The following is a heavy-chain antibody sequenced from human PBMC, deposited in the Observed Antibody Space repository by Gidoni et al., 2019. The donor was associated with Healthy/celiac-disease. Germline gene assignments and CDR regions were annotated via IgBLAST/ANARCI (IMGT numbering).Heavy chain of an antibody. CDR3: ARGEGITGTQGAFDI. D-gene: IGHD1-20*01. CDR1: GFTFSSYA. CDR2: ISYDGSNK. J-gene: IGHJ3*02. Sequence: QVQLVESGGGVVQPGRSLRLSCAAAGFTFSSYAMHWVRQAPGKGLEWVAVISYDGSNKYYADSVKGRFTISRDNSKNTLYLQMNSLRAEDTAVYYCARGEGITGTQGAFDIWGQGTMVTVSS. V-gene: IGHV3-30*01.